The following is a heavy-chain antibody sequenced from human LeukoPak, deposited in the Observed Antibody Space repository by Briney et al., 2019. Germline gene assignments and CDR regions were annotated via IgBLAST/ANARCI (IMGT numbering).Heavy chain of an antibody. CDR3: ARVRRITIFGVVIIKWAYFDY. CDR2: INPNSGGT. D-gene: IGHD3-3*01. Sequence: GDSVKVSCKASGYTFTGYYMHWVRQAPGQGLEWMGWINPNSGGTNYAQKFQGRVTMTRDTSISTAYMELSRLRSDDTAVYYCARVRRITIFGVVIIKWAYFDYWGQGILVTVSS. J-gene: IGHJ4*02. V-gene: IGHV1-2*02. CDR1: GYTFTGYY.